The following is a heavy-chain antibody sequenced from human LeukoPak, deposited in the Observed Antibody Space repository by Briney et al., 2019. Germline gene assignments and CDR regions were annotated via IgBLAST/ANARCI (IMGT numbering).Heavy chain of an antibody. J-gene: IGHJ4*02. V-gene: IGHV4-39*01. CDR2: IYYSGST. Sequence: SETLSHTCTVSGGSISSSSYYWGWIRQPPGKGLEWIGSIYYSGSTYYNPSLKSRVTISVDTSKNQFSLKLSSVTAADTAVYYCASVVAANLGFDYWGQGTLVTVSS. CDR3: ASVVAANLGFDY. CDR1: GGSISSSSYY. D-gene: IGHD2-15*01.